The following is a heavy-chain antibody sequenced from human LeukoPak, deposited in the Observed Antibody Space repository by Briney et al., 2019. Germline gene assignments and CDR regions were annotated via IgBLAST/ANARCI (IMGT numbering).Heavy chain of an antibody. Sequence: PWETLSLTCTVSGGTISSYYWSWIRQPPGKGLEWIGCIYYSGSTNYKPSLKSRVTISVDTDKNQFSLKLSALTAADTAVYYCARVAARAYYYYYMDVWGKGTTVTVSS. CDR2: IYYSGST. CDR1: GGTISSYY. J-gene: IGHJ6*03. D-gene: IGHD6-6*01. V-gene: IGHV4-59*01. CDR3: ARVAARAYYYYYMDV.